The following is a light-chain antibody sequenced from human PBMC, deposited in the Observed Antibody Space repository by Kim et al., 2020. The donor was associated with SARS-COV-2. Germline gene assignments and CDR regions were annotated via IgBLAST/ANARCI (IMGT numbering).Light chain of an antibody. CDR1: QTISTW. CDR2: KSS. V-gene: IGKV1-5*03. Sequence: DIQMTQSPSTLSASVGDRVTITCRASQTISTWLAWYQQKPGRAPKLLIHKSSSLQSAVPSRFSGSGSGTDFTLTISSLQPEDVATYYCQKYNSAPQTFGQGTKVDIK. J-gene: IGKJ1*01. CDR3: QKYNSAPQT.